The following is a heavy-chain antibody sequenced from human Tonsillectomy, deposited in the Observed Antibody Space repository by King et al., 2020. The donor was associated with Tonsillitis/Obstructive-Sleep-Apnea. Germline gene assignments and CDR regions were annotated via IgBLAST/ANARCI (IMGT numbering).Heavy chain of an antibody. CDR2: IYPTDSDT. D-gene: IGHD3-16*01. CDR1: GYRFTSYW. V-gene: IGHV5-51*01. CDR3: ARGGAPAAGYYYYIDV. Sequence: QLVQSGAEVKKPGESLKISCKGSGYRFTSYWIGWVRQMPGKGLEWMGIIYPTDSDTRYSPSFQGQATISADRSISTAYLQWSSLKASDTAMYYCARGGAPAAGYYYYIDVWGKGTTVTVSS. J-gene: IGHJ6*03.